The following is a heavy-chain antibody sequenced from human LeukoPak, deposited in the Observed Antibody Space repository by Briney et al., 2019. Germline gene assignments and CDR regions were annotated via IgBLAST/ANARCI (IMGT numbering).Heavy chain of an antibody. D-gene: IGHD3-3*01. CDR2: IKQDGSEK. CDR1: GFTFSSYA. CDR3: ARTITIFGLDYFDY. J-gene: IGHJ4*02. Sequence: GGSLRLSCAASGFTFSSYAMHWVRQAPGKGLEWVANIKQDGSEKYYVDSVKGRFTISRDNAKNSLYLQMNSLRAEDTAVYYCARTITIFGLDYFDYWGQGTLVTVSS. V-gene: IGHV3-7*01.